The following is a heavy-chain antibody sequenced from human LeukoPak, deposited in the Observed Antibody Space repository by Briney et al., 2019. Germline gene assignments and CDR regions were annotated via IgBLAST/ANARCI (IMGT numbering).Heavy chain of an antibody. CDR3: ARASIVVVVADYYGMDV. CDR1: GGSFSSGSYY. J-gene: IGHJ6*02. V-gene: IGHV4-61*01. CDR2: IYYSGST. D-gene: IGHD2-15*01. Sequence: PSETLSLTCTVSGGSFSSGSYYWSWIRQPPGKGLEWIGYIYYSGSTNYNPSLKSRVTISVDTSKNQFSLKLSSVTAADTAVYYCARASIVVVVADYYGMDVWGQGTTVTVSS.